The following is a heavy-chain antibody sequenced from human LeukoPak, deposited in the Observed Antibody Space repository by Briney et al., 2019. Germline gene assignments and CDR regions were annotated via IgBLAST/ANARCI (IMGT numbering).Heavy chain of an antibody. CDR2: IIPIFGTA. D-gene: IGHD3-22*01. CDR3: VSHVSLYDSSGYDNLW. Sequence: GASVKVSCKASGGTFSRYAISWVRQAPGQRLEWMGGIIPIFGTANYAQKFHGRVTITADESSSTAYMELSSLRSEDMSVYDCVSHVSLYDSSGYDNLWWGQGTLVTVSS. CDR1: GGTFSRYA. V-gene: IGHV1-69*13. J-gene: IGHJ4*02.